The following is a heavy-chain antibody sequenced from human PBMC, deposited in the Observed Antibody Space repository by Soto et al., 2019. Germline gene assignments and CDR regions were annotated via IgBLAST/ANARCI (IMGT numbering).Heavy chain of an antibody. CDR2: ISGSGGST. V-gene: IGHV3-23*01. J-gene: IGHJ3*02. CDR3: AKAKTHLGSWYSACDI. D-gene: IGHD6-13*01. Sequence: KGLEWVSAISGSGGSTYYADSVKGRFTISRDNSKNTLYLQMNSLRAEDTAVYYCAKAKTHLGSWYSACDIWGQGTMVTVSS.